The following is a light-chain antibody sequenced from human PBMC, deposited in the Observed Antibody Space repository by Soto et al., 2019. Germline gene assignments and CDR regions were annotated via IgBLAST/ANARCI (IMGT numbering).Light chain of an antibody. CDR3: QSYDRSLSSPI. J-gene: IGLJ2*01. CDR1: SSDIGAYDY. V-gene: IGLV2-14*01. Sequence: QSALTQPASLSGSPGQSITISCTGTSSDIGAYDYVSWYQQYPGKAPKLMIYGVSNRPSGVPDRFSGSKSGTSASLAITGLQADDEADYYCQSYDRSLSSPIFGGGTKLTVL. CDR2: GVS.